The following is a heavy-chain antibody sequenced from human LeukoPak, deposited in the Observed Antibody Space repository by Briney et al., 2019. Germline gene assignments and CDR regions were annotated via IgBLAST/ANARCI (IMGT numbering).Heavy chain of an antibody. D-gene: IGHD6-19*01. J-gene: IGHJ3*02. V-gene: IGHV1-18*01. CDR3: ARHQLGVAGTDDAFDI. CDR2: ISAYNGNT. Sequence: ASVKVSCKASGYTFTSYGISWVRQAAGQGLEWMGWISAYNGNTNYAQKLQGRVTMTTDTSTSTAYMELRSLRSEDTAVYYCARHQLGVAGTDDAFDIWGQGTMVTVSS. CDR1: GYTFTSYG.